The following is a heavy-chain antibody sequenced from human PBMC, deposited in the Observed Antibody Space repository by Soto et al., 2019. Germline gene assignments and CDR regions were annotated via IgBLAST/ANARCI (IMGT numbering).Heavy chain of an antibody. CDR2: IYYSGST. J-gene: IGHJ5*02. CDR3: ARGDGYHSSNWFDP. V-gene: IGHV4-59*01. D-gene: IGHD5-12*01. CDR1: GGSISSDY. Sequence: QVQLQESGPGLVKPSETLSLTCTVSGGSISSDYWSWMRQPPEKGLEWIGHIYYSGSTNYNPSLRSRVTISVDTSKNQFSLKLTSVTAADTAVYYCARGDGYHSSNWFDPWGQGTLVTVSS.